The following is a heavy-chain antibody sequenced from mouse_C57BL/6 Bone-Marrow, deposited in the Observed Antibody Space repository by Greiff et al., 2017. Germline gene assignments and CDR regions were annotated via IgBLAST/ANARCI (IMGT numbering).Heavy chain of an antibody. V-gene: IGHV1-22*01. CDR3: AREGGNYGGAMDY. J-gene: IGHJ4*01. D-gene: IGHD2-1*01. CDR1: GYTFTDYN. CDR2: INPNNGGT. Sequence: EVQLQESGPELVKPGASVKMSCKASGYTFTDYNMHWVKQSHGKSLEWIGYINPNNGGTSYNQKFKGKATLTVNQSSSTAYMELRSLTSEDSAVYYCAREGGNYGGAMDYWGQGTSVTVSS.